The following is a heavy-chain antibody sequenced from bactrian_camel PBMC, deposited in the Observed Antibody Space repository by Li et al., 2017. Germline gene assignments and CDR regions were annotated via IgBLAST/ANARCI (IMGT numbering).Heavy chain of an antibody. Sequence: HVQLVESGGGSVQAGGSLRLSCSAPRDEYAWYCMGWFRQAPEKEREGIAALWSGGGSTYYADSVKGRFTISRDNAKNTLYLQLNSLKTEDTAMYYCAKEGSLAYGGSWYDLGYWGQGTQVTVS. CDR1: RDEYAWYC. D-gene: IGHD6*01. V-gene: IGHV3S1*01. CDR2: LWSGGGST. CDR3: AKEGSLAYGGSWYDLGY. J-gene: IGHJ4*01.